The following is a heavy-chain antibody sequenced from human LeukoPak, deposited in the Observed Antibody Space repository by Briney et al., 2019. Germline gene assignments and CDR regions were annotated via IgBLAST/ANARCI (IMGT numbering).Heavy chain of an antibody. J-gene: IGHJ3*02. Sequence: GASVKVSCKVSGYTLTELSMHWVRQAPGKGLEWMGGFDPADGETIYAQKFQGRVTMTEDTSTDTAYMELSSLRSEDTAVYSCATSVVLAAAQLAFDIWGQGTMVTVSS. CDR3: ATSVVLAAAQLAFDI. CDR1: GYTLTELS. V-gene: IGHV1-24*01. D-gene: IGHD2-2*01. CDR2: FDPADGET.